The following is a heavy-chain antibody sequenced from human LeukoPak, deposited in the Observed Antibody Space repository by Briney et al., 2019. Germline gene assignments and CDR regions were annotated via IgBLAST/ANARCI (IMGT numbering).Heavy chain of an antibody. CDR1: GFAFSTYP. CDR3: VRDQDFAFDY. J-gene: IGHJ4*02. CDR2: IRDNTEMI. V-gene: IGHV3-48*01. Sequence: GGSLRLSCVASGFAFSTYPMNWVRQAPGKGLEWISHIRDNTEMIYYADSVKGRFTISRDNAKNSLYLQMNNLRAEDTAVYYCVRDQDFAFDYWGQGILVFVSS.